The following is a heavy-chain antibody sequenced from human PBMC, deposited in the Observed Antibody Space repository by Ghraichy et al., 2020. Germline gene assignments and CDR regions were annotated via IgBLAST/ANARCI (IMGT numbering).Heavy chain of an antibody. CDR3: ARDGSDLAAAGDMYYFDY. D-gene: IGHD6-13*01. J-gene: IGHJ4*02. CDR1: GYTFTSYY. V-gene: IGHV1-46*01. CDR2: INPSGGST. Sequence: ASVKVSCKASGYTFTSYYMHWVRQAPGQGLEWMGIINPSGGSTSYAQKFQGRVTMTRDTSTSTVYMELSSLRSEDTAVYYCARDGSDLAAAGDMYYFDYWGQGTLVTVSS.